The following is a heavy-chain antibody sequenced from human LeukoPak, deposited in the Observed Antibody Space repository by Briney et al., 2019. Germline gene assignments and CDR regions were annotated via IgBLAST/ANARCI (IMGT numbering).Heavy chain of an antibody. J-gene: IGHJ6*03. CDR1: GYTFTSYG. CDR3: ARLMRGYYYYMDV. Sequence: GASVKVSCKASGYTFTSYGISWVRQAPGQGLEWMGWNSAYNGNTSYAQKLQGRVTMTTDTSTSTAYMELRSLRSDDTAVYYCARLMRGYYYYMDVWGKGTTVTVSS. V-gene: IGHV1-18*01. CDR2: NSAYNGNT. D-gene: IGHD3-10*01.